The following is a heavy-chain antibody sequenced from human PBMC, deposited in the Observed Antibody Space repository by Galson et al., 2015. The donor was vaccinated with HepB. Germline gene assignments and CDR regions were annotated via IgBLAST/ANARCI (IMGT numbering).Heavy chain of an antibody. D-gene: IGHD3-22*01. V-gene: IGHV1-46*03. CDR3: ARDRTPITMIVDDAFDI. Sequence: SVKVSCKASGYTFTSYYMHWVRQAPGQGLEWMGIINPSGGSTSYAQKFQGRVTMTRDTSTSTVYMELSSLRSEDTAVYYCARDRTPITMIVDDAFDIWGQGTMVTVSS. CDR1: GYTFTSYY. CDR2: INPSGGST. J-gene: IGHJ3*02.